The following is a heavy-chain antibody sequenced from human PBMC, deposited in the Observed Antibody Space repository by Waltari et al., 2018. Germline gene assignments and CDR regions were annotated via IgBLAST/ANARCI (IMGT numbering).Heavy chain of an antibody. CDR2: ILYDGSDD. CDR3: AKDSGSGGYAFDV. V-gene: IGHV3-30*02. D-gene: IGHD1-26*01. J-gene: IGHJ3*01. CDR1: GFTFNKNN. Sequence: QMYLVESGGTVVQPGTSLTLSCAASGFTFNKNNLHWVGQAPGKGLEWVSFILYDGSDDSYADSVKGRFTISRDNSKHTIFLQMIGLKVEDTAVYFCAKDSGSGGYAFDVWGQGTMVTVSS.